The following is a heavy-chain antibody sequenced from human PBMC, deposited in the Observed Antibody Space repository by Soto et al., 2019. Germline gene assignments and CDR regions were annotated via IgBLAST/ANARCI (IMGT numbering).Heavy chain of an antibody. Sequence: GSLRLSWAASGLTFSTYWMQLVRQAPGKGLVWVSRINSDGSSTSYADSVKGRFTVSRDNAKNTLYLQMNSLRAEDTAVYFCARDDRDYVWGSFRYFDCWGQGTQVTVSS. CDR1: GLTFSTYW. CDR2: INSDGSST. D-gene: IGHD3-16*01. J-gene: IGHJ4*02. CDR3: ARDDRDYVWGSFRYFDC. V-gene: IGHV3-74*01.